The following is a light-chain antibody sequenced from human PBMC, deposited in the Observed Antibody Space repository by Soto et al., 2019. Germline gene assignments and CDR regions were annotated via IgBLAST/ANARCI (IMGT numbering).Light chain of an antibody. Sequence: ETVMTQSPATLSVSPGERATLSCRASQSVGTNLAWYQQKPGQAPRPLIYGTSTRATGIPARFSGSGSGTEFTLTISSLQSEDFSVYYCQQYNNWPLTFGGGTKVDIK. V-gene: IGKV3-15*01. CDR1: QSVGTN. J-gene: IGKJ4*01. CDR3: QQYNNWPLT. CDR2: GTS.